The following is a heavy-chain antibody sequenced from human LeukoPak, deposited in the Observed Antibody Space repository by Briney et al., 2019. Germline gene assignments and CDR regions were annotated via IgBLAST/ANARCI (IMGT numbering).Heavy chain of an antibody. Sequence: SETLSLTCTVSGGSITSYYWSWIRQPPGKGLDLIAYIHYSGSTNYNPSLKSRVTVSVDTSKNQFSLNLRSVTAADTAVYYCARVAVPSESVQSRPPPWFDPWGQGTLVTVSS. CDR1: GGSITSYY. CDR3: ARVAVPSESVQSRPPPWFDP. V-gene: IGHV4-59*01. J-gene: IGHJ5*02. CDR2: IHYSGST. D-gene: IGHD2-2*01.